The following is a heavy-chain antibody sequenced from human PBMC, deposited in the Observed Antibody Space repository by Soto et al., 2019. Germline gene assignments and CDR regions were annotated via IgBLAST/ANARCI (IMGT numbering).Heavy chain of an antibody. CDR3: ARAGPVCGNHAFDI. CDR1: GGSFSSYA. Sequence: QVQLVQSGAEVKKPGSSVKVSCKASGGSFSSYAISWVRQAPVQGLEWMGGIIPIFGAPTYAQKFQGIVTIIADKSTSTAYMELSSLRSEDTALYYCARAGPVCGNHAFDIWGQGTLVTVSS. D-gene: IGHD6-19*01. CDR2: IIPIFGAP. J-gene: IGHJ3*02. V-gene: IGHV1-69*06.